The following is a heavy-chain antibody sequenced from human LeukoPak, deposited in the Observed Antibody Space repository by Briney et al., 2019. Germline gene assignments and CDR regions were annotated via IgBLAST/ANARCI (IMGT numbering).Heavy chain of an antibody. V-gene: IGHV1-2*02. J-gene: IGHJ4*02. CDR3: AREDDLTAIDY. D-gene: IGHD2-21*02. CDR1: GYTFTSYG. CDR2: INPNSGGT. Sequence: ASVKVSCKASGYTFTSYGISWVRQAPGQGLEWMGWINPNSGGTNYAQKFQGRVTMTRDTSISTAYMELSRLRSDDTAVYYCAREDDLTAIDYWGQGTLVTVSS.